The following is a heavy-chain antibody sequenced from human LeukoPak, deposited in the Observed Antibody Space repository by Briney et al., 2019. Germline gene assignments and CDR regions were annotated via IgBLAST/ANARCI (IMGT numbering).Heavy chain of an antibody. CDR2: ISGSGGST. J-gene: IGHJ4*02. CDR3: AKDNEITYYDILTGLWYFDY. CDR1: GFTFSSYA. Sequence: PGGSLRLSCAASGFTFSSYAMSWVLQAPGKGLEWVSAISGSGGSTYYADSVKGRFTISRDNSKNTLYLQMNSLRAEDTAVYYCAKDNEITYYDILTGLWYFDYWGQGTLVTVSS. V-gene: IGHV3-23*01. D-gene: IGHD3-9*01.